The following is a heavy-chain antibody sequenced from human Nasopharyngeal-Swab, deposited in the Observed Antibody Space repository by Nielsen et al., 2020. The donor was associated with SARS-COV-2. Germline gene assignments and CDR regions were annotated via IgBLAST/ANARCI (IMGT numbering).Heavy chain of an antibody. J-gene: IGHJ6*02. V-gene: IGHV3-30*18. CDR3: AKDHQLISNYYYYDMDV. Sequence: VRQAPGKGLEWMAVISYDGIKKYYADSVKGRFTLSRDNSKNTLYLQMNSLRTEDTAVYYCAKDHQLISNYYYYDMDVWGQGTTVTVSS. CDR2: ISYDGIKK. D-gene: IGHD2-8*01.